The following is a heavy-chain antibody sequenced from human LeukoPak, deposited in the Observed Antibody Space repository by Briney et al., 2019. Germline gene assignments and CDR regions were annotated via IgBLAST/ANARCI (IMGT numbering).Heavy chain of an antibody. CDR2: IYYSGGT. D-gene: IGHD4-17*01. V-gene: IGHV4-61*05. CDR3: ARRSPQDDYGDSSRTNFDY. Sequence: PSETLSLTCTVSGGSISSSSYYWGWIRQPPGKGLEWIGYIYYSGGTNYNPSLKSRVTISVDTSKNQFSLKLSSVTAADTAVYYCARRSPQDDYGDSSRTNFDYWGQGTLVTVSS. CDR1: GGSISSSSYY. J-gene: IGHJ4*02.